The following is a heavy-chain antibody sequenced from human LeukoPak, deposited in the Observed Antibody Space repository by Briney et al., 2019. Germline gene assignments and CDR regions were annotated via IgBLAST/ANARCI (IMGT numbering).Heavy chain of an antibody. V-gene: IGHV3-64D*09. CDR3: ASHYYGSGSYYNVDYFDY. J-gene: IGHJ4*02. Sequence: PGGSLRLSCSASGFTFSSYAMHWVRQAPGKGLEYVSAISSNGGSTYYADSVKGRFTISRDNSKNTLYLQMSSLRAEDTAVYYCASHYYGSGSYYNVDYFDYWGQGTLVTVSS. CDR1: GFTFSSYA. D-gene: IGHD3-10*01. CDR2: ISSNGGST.